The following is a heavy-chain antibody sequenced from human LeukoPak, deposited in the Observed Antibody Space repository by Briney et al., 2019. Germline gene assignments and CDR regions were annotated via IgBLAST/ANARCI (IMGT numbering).Heavy chain of an antibody. Sequence: GSLRLSCAASGFTFSSYSMNWVRQAPGKGLEWVSSISSSSSYIYYADSVKGRFTISRDNAKNSLYLQMNSLRVEDTAVYYCAKDLRSTGWYFSFVDYWGQGTLVTVSS. V-gene: IGHV3-21*04. CDR1: GFTFSSYS. CDR2: ISSSSSYI. CDR3: AKDLRSTGWYFSFVDY. D-gene: IGHD6-19*01. J-gene: IGHJ4*02.